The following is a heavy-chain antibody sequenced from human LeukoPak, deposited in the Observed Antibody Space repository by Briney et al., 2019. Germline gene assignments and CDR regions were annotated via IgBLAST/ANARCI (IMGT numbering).Heavy chain of an antibody. D-gene: IGHD6-13*01. CDR2: MNPNSDNA. CDR3: ARGFGSSWYYFDY. Sequence: ASVKVSCKASGYTFTSYDINWVRQATGQGLEWMGWMNPNSDNAGYAQNFQGRVTMTRNTSISTAYMELSSLRSEDTAVYYCARGFGSSWYYFDYWGQGTLVTVSS. V-gene: IGHV1-8*01. CDR1: GYTFTSYD. J-gene: IGHJ4*02.